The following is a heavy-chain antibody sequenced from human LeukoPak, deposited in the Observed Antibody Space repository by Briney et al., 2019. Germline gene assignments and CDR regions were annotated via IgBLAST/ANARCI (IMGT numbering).Heavy chain of an antibody. Sequence: PSQTLSLTCTVSGGSISSGDYYWSWIRQHPGKGLEWIGYIYYSGSTYYNPSLKSRVTISVDTSKNQFSLTLSSVTAADTAVYYCARFSRPFYCSSTSCYPHYFDYWGQGTLVTVSS. CDR2: IYYSGST. V-gene: IGHV4-31*03. CDR3: ARFSRPFYCSSTSCYPHYFDY. CDR1: GGSISSGDYY. D-gene: IGHD2-2*01. J-gene: IGHJ4*02.